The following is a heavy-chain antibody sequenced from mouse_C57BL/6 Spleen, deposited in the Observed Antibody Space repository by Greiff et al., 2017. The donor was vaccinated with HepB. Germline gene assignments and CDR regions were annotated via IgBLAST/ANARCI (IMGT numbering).Heavy chain of an antibody. CDR1: GYSITSGYY. CDR2: ISYDGSN. CDR3: ARELEYYYAMDY. Sequence: ESGPGLVKPSQSLSLTCSVTGYSITSGYYWNWIRQFPGNKLEWMGYISYDGSNNYNPSLKNRISITRDTSKNQFFLKLNSVTTEDTATYYCARELEYYYAMDYWGQGTSVTVSS. J-gene: IGHJ4*01. V-gene: IGHV3-6*01.